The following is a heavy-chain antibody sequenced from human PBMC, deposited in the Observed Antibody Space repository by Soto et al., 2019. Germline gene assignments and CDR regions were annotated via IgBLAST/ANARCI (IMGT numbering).Heavy chain of an antibody. CDR2: ITSDTKTI. Sequence: EVQLVESGGDLVQRGGSLRLSCVASGFTFSVYSMNWVRQAPGKGLEWFSYITSDTKTIKYADSVKGRFTISRDNAKPSVYLQMNSLRDEDTAVYYFARSVEGHFAYWGQGTVVTVSS. J-gene: IGHJ4*02. D-gene: IGHD6-19*01. CDR1: GFTFSVYS. V-gene: IGHV3-48*02. CDR3: ARSVEGHFAY.